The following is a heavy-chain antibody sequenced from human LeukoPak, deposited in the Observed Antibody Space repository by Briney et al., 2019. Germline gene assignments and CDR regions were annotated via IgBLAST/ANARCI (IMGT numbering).Heavy chain of an antibody. Sequence: PGGSLRLSCAASGLTVSSNYMTWVRQAPGKGLEWVSVLYSGGNTDYADSVKGRFTISRDNSKNTLYLQMNSLRAEDTAVYYCVTEVSGSFPTWGQGTLVTVSS. CDR3: VTEVSGSFPT. CDR2: LYSGGNT. V-gene: IGHV3-66*01. J-gene: IGHJ4*02. CDR1: GLTVSSNY. D-gene: IGHD1-26*01.